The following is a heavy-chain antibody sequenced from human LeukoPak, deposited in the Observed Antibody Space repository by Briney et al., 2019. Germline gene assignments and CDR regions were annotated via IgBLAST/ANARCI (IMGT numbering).Heavy chain of an antibody. CDR2: ISSSSSYI. CDR1: GFTFSSYS. J-gene: IGHJ4*02. D-gene: IGHD3-16*02. V-gene: IGHV3-21*01. CDR3: AKGVLVYDYVWGSYRYTDPFDY. Sequence: GALRLSCAASGFTFSSYSMNWVRQAPGKGLEWVSSISSSSSYIYYADSGRGRFTISRDNAKNSLYLQMNSLRAEDTAVYYCAKGVLVYDYVWGSYRYTDPFDYWGQGTLVTVSS.